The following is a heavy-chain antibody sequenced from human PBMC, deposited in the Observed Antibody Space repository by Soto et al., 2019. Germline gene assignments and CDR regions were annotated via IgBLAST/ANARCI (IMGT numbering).Heavy chain of an antibody. CDR3: ARSILSPGGWDY. D-gene: IGHD2-8*02. J-gene: IGHJ4*02. V-gene: IGHV4-59*01. Sequence: QVQLQESGPGLVKPSETLTLTCTVSGAFISSYFWSWIRQAPGKGLEWIGEISNTGNTKYIPSLNGRVTISVDTSKNQFSLKLSSVTAADTALYYCARSILSPGGWDYWGQGTLATVSS. CDR2: ISNTGNT. CDR1: GAFISSYF.